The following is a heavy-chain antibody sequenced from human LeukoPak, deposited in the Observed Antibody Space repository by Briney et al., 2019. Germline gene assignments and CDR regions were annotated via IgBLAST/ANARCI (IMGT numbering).Heavy chain of an antibody. D-gene: IGHD4-17*01. CDR3: ARDRDYTVIDD. CDR1: GFTFSSYA. V-gene: IGHV3-33*08. Sequence: GGSLRLSCAASGFTFSSYAMSWVRQAPGKGLEWVAVIWYDGSNKYYADSVKGRFTISRDNSKNTLYLQMNSLRAEDTAVYYCARDRDYTVIDDWGQGTLVTVSS. J-gene: IGHJ4*02. CDR2: IWYDGSNK.